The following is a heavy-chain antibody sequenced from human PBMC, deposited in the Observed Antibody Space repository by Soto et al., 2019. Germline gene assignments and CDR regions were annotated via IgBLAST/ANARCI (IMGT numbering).Heavy chain of an antibody. CDR1: GFSFSKYK. J-gene: IGHJ6*02. Sequence: GESLKISCEGSGFSFSKYKIGWVRQMPGKGLEWMGIINPGDSDTRYSPSFRGQVTISADKSISTAYLQWSTLRASDTATYYWATSYGDSYYYYYGMDVWGQGTTVTVSS. D-gene: IGHD4-17*01. CDR2: INPGDSDT. CDR3: ATSYGDSYYYYYGMDV. V-gene: IGHV5-51*01.